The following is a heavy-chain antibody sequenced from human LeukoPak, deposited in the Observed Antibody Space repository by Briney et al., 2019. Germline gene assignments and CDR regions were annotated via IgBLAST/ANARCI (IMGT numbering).Heavy chain of an antibody. CDR2: ISWNSGSI. Sequence: PGGSLRLSCAASGFTFDDYAMHWVRQAPGKGLEWVSGISWNSGSIGYADSVKGRFTISRDNAKNSLYLQMNRLRAEDTALYYCAKGWMGATLYYFDYWGQGTLVTVSS. CDR3: AKGWMGATLYYFDY. CDR1: GFTFDDYA. D-gene: IGHD1-26*01. V-gene: IGHV3-9*01. J-gene: IGHJ4*02.